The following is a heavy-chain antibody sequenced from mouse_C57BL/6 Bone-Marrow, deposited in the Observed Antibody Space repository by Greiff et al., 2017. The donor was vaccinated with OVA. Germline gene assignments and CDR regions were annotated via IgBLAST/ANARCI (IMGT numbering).Heavy chain of an antibody. CDR1: GFTFSDYG. CDR2: ISNLAYSI. D-gene: IGHD1-1*01. J-gene: IGHJ4*01. CDR3: ARRDYGSSPYAMDY. V-gene: IGHV5-15*01. Sequence: EVKLVESGGGLVQPGGSLKLSCAASGFTFSDYGMAWVRQAPRKGPEWVAFISNLAYSIYYADTVTGRFTISRENAKNTLYLEMSSLRSEDTAMYYCARRDYGSSPYAMDYWGQGTSVTVSS.